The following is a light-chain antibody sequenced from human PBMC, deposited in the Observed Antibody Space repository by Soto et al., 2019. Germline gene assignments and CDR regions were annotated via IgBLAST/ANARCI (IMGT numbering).Light chain of an antibody. V-gene: IGLV2-14*01. J-gene: IGLJ1*01. CDR3: QSYDSTLSARYV. CDR2: GVT. CDR1: TSDIGFYDY. Sequence: QSVLAQPASVSGSPGQSLTISCTGTTSDIGFYDYVSWYQQYPGKAPKLLIYGVTIRPSGISNRFSGSKSGSTASLTISGLRDEDEADYYCQSYDSTLSARYVFGTGTKSPS.